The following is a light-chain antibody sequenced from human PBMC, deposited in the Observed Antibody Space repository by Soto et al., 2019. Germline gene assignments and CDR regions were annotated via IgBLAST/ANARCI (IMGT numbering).Light chain of an antibody. CDR3: QQYNNYPHS. V-gene: IGKV1-5*01. Sequence: DIQTTQSPSTLSASIGDRVTITCRASESIRTWLAWYQHKPGKAPKFLIYDASSLESGVPSRFSGSGSGTEFTLTSSNLQPDDFATYFCQQYNNYPHSFGPGTKVDIK. CDR1: ESIRTW. J-gene: IGKJ3*01. CDR2: DAS.